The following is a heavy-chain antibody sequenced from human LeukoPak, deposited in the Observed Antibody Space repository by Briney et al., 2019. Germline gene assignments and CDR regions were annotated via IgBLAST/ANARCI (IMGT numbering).Heavy chain of an antibody. CDR2: IIPILGIA. Sequence: SVKVSCKASGGTFSSYAISWVRQAPGQGLEWMGRIIPILGIANYAQKFQGRVTITADKSTSTAYMELSSLRSEDTAVYYCARLEYSSSSLFYGMDVWGQGTLVTVSS. CDR1: GGTFSSYA. D-gene: IGHD6-6*01. J-gene: IGHJ6*02. CDR3: ARLEYSSSSLFYGMDV. V-gene: IGHV1-69*04.